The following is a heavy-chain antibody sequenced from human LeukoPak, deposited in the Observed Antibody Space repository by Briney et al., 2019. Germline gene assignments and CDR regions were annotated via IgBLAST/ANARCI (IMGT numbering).Heavy chain of an antibody. Sequence: SETLSLTCTVSGGSISSYYWSWIRQPAGKGLEWIGRIYTSGSTNYNPSLKSRVTISVDTSKNQFSLKLSSVTAADTAVYYCARDMGPIFGVVPNWFDPWGQGTLVTVSS. CDR1: GGSISSYY. J-gene: IGHJ5*02. CDR2: IYTSGST. D-gene: IGHD3-3*01. V-gene: IGHV4-4*07. CDR3: ARDMGPIFGVVPNWFDP.